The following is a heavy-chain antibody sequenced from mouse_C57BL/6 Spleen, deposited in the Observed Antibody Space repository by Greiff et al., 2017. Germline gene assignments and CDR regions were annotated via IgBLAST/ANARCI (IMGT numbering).Heavy chain of an antibody. Sequence: VQLQQSGPELVKPGASVKISCKASGYSFTDYNMNWVKQSNGKSLEWIGVINPNYGTTSYNQKFKGKATLTVDQSSSTAYMQLNSLTSEDSAVYDGARSDYGSSQLLGYWGQGTTLTVSS. D-gene: IGHD1-1*01. CDR1: GYSFTDYN. CDR2: INPNYGTT. CDR3: ARSDYGSSQLLGY. J-gene: IGHJ2*01. V-gene: IGHV1-39*01.